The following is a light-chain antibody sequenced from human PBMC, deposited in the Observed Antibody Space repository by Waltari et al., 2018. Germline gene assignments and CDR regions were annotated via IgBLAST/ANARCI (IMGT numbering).Light chain of an antibody. CDR1: ASNIGGNL. V-gene: IGLV1-44*01. CDR2: RSD. Sequence: QSVLTQPPSASGTPGQRVTISCSGSASNIGGNLVNWYQQFPGKDPKLLIYRSDLRPAGVPDRVSGSKSGTSASLAISGLQSEDEADYFCASWDDSLNGHWVFGGGTKVTVL. CDR3: ASWDDSLNGHWV. J-gene: IGLJ3*02.